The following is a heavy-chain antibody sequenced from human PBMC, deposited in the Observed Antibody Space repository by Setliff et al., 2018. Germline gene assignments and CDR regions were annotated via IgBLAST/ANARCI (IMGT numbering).Heavy chain of an antibody. Sequence: SETLSLTCAVYGGSFSGYYWSWIRQPPGKGLEWIGEINHSGSTNYNPSLKSRVTISVDKSKNQFSLKLSSVTAADTAVYYCARGYSSGWGYYYYYYMDVWGKGTTVTVSS. D-gene: IGHD6-19*01. CDR3: ARGYSSGWGYYYYYYMDV. J-gene: IGHJ6*03. V-gene: IGHV4-34*01. CDR1: GGSFSGYY. CDR2: INHSGST.